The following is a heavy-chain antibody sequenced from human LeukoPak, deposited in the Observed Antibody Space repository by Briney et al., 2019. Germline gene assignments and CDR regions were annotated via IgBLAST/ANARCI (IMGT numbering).Heavy chain of an antibody. D-gene: IGHD3-10*01. CDR3: ARCGSGSYYNFAEYFQH. CDR1: GYTFTSYG. V-gene: IGHV1-18*01. Sequence: ASVKVSCKASGYTFTSYGISWVRQAPGQGLEWMGWISAYNGNTNYAQKLQGRVTMTTDTSTSTAYMELRSLRSDDTAAYYCARCGSGSYYNFAEYFQHWGQGTLVTVSS. J-gene: IGHJ1*01. CDR2: ISAYNGNT.